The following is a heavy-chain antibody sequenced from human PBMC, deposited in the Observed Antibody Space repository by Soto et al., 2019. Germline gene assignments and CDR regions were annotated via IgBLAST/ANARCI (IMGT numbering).Heavy chain of an antibody. Sequence: QVQLVESGGGVVQPGKSLRLSCAASGFSFNKYAMHWVRQAPGKGLEWLALISHDGSSTYFADSVKGRFTISRDNSKTTLYLQINSLRAEDTAVYFCAREAESVVGASYLYFYGMDVWGQGTTVAVSS. CDR1: GFSFNKYA. CDR2: ISHDGSST. V-gene: IGHV3-30-3*01. CDR3: AREAESVVGASYLYFYGMDV. J-gene: IGHJ6*02. D-gene: IGHD1-26*01.